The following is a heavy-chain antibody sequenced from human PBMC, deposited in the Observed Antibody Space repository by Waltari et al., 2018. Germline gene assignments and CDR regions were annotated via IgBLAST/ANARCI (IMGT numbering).Heavy chain of an antibody. CDR2: IKQDGSEK. V-gene: IGHV3-7*01. CDR1: GLTFSSFR. J-gene: IGHJ4*02. D-gene: IGHD2-8*02. Sequence: EVQLVESGGGLVQPGGSLRLSCAASGLTFSSFRMSWVRQAPGKGLEWVANIKQDGSEKYYVDSVKGRFTISRDNAKNSLYLQMNSLRAEDTAVYYCARETGGGPDYWGQGTLVTVSS. CDR3: ARETGGGPDY.